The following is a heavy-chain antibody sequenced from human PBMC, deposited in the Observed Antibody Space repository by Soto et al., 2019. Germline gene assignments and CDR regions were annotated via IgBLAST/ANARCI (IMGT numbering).Heavy chain of an antibody. J-gene: IGHJ6*02. CDR1: GGTFSSYA. D-gene: IGHD5-12*01. CDR3: ARDGIMWDGYNWYYYYGMDV. V-gene: IGHV1-69*13. Sequence: ASVKVCCKASGGTFSSYAISWVRQAPGQGLEWMGGIIPIFGTANYAQKFQGRVTITADESTSTAYMELSSLRSEDTAVYYCARDGIMWDGYNWYYYYGMDVWGQGTTVTVSS. CDR2: IIPIFGTA.